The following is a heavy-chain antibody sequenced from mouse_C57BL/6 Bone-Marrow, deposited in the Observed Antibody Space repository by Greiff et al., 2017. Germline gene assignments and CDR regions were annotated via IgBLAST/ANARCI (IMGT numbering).Heavy chain of an antibody. CDR1: GYTFTSYW. CDR2: IYPSDSET. CDR3: ALWYFYAMDY. V-gene: IGHV1-61*01. J-gene: IGHJ4*01. Sequence: QVQLKQPGAELVRPGSSVKLSCKASGYTFTSYWMDWVKQRPGQGLEWIGNIYPSDSETYYNQKFKDKATLTVDKSSSTAYMQLSSLTSEDSAVYYCALWYFYAMDYWGQGTSVTVSS. D-gene: IGHD1-1*02.